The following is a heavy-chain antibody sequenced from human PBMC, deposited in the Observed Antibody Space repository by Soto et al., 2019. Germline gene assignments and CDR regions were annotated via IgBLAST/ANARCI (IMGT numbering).Heavy chain of an antibody. D-gene: IGHD6-6*01. V-gene: IGHV4-39*07. J-gene: IGHJ6*02. CDR3: SSSSLGMDV. CDR2: IYYSGST. CDR1: GGSISSSSYY. Sequence: LSLTCTVSGGSISSSSYYWGWIRQPPGKGLEWIGSIYYSGSTNYNPSLKSRVTISVDTSKNQFSLKLSSVTAADTAVYYCSSSSLGMDVWGQGTTVTVSS.